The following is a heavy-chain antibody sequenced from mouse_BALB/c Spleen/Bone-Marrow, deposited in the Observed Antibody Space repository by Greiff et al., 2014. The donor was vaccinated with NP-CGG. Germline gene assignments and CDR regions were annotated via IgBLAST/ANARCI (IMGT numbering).Heavy chain of an antibody. CDR1: GYTFSSYW. J-gene: IGHJ2*01. CDR2: ILPGSGST. V-gene: IGHV1-9*01. D-gene: IGHD2-14*01. Sequence: VMLVESGAELMKPGASVKISCKATGYTFSSYWMEWVKQRPGHGLEWIGEILPGSGSTKYNEKFKGKATFTADTSSNTAYMQLSSLTSEDSAVYYCARYYRCYFDYWGQGTTLTVSS. CDR3: ARYYRCYFDY.